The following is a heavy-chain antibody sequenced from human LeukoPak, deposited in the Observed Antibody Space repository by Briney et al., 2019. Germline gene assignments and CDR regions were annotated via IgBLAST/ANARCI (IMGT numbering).Heavy chain of an antibody. CDR2: ISSSSTI. CDR1: GFTFSSYS. CDR3: ATGTLGGWHYFDY. V-gene: IGHV3-48*01. D-gene: IGHD2-15*01. J-gene: IGHJ4*02. Sequence: GGSLRLSCAASGFTFSSYSMNWVRQAPGKGLEWVSYISSSSTIYYSDSVKGRFTISRDNAKNSLYLQMTRLRAEDTAVYYCATGTLGGWHYFDYWGQGTLVTVSS.